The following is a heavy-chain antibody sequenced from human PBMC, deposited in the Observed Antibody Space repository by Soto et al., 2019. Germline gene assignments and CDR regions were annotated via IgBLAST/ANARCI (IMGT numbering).Heavy chain of an antibody. J-gene: IGHJ4*02. V-gene: IGHV1-24*01. CDR3: ATDLIAAAGTGGIRDY. D-gene: IGHD6-13*01. CDR2: FDPEDGET. Sequence: ASVKVSCKVSGYTLTELSMHWVRQAPGKGLEWMGGFDPEDGETIYAQKFQGRVTMTEDTSTDTAYMELSSLRSEDTAVYYCATDLIAAAGTGGIRDYWGQGTLVTVSS. CDR1: GYTLTELS.